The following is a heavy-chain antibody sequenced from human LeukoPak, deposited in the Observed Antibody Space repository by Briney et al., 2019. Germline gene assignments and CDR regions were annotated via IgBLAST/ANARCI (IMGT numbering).Heavy chain of an antibody. Sequence: GGSLRLSCAASGFTFSSYAMHWVRQAPGKGLEWVAVISYDGSNKYYADSVKGRFTISRDNAKNSLYLQMNSLRAEDTALYHCARDQGMAGPGAFDIWGQGTMVTVSS. CDR1: GFTFSSYA. CDR2: ISYDGSNK. V-gene: IGHV3-30-3*01. D-gene: IGHD6-19*01. CDR3: ARDQGMAGPGAFDI. J-gene: IGHJ3*02.